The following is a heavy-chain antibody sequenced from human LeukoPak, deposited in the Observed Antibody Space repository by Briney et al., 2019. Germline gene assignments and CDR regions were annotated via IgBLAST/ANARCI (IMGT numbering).Heavy chain of an antibody. CDR2: ISYDGSNK. V-gene: IGHV3-30*18. Sequence: PGGSLRLSCAASGFTFSSYGMHWVRQAPGKGLEWVAVISYDGSNKYYADSVKGRFTISRDNSKNTLYLQMNSLRAEDTAVYYCAKGDFAMWDEGFDYWGQGTLVTVSS. CDR1: GFTFSSYG. D-gene: IGHD2-2*01. J-gene: IGHJ4*02. CDR3: AKGDFAMWDEGFDY.